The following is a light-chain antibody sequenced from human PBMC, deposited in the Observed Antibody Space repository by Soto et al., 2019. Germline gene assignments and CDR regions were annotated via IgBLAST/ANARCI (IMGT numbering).Light chain of an antibody. CDR2: GSS. V-gene: IGKV3-15*01. CDR1: QTVASN. J-gene: IGKJ2*01. CDR3: QQYHNWPPQYT. Sequence: EIVMTQSPANLSVSPGERATLSCRASQTVASNLAWYQQKPGQAPRLLIHGSSTRATGVPARFSGSGSGTEFTLTISSLQSEDFAVYYCQQYHNWPPQYTFGQGTKLQI.